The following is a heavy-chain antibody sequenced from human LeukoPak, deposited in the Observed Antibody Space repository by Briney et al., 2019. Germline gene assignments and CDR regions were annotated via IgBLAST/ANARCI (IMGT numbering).Heavy chain of an antibody. J-gene: IGHJ4*02. CDR1: GFTFSSYA. D-gene: IGHD2-21*02. V-gene: IGHV3-23*01. CDR2: ISDSGGST. Sequence: GGSLRLSCAASGFTFSSYAMSWVRQALGKGLEWVSAISDSGGSTYYADSVKGRFTISRDNSKNTLYLQMNSLGAEDTAVYYCAKARRSVVTATDFDYWGQGTLVTVSS. CDR3: AKARRSVVTATDFDY.